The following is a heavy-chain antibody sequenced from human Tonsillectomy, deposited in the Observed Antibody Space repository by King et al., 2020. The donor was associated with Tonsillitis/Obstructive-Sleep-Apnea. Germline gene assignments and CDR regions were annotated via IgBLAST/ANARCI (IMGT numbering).Heavy chain of an antibody. CDR3: ARPHYDRKMEWPHWDAFDI. CDR2: IYPGDSDT. D-gene: IGHD3-22*01. CDR1: GYSFTSYW. J-gene: IGHJ3*02. Sequence: QLVQSGAEVKKPGESLKISCKGSGYSFTSYWIGWVRQMPGKGLEWMGIIYPGDSDTRYSPSFQGQVTISADKSISTAYLQWSSLKASDTAMYYCARPHYDRKMEWPHWDAFDIWGQGTMVTVSS. V-gene: IGHV5-51*03.